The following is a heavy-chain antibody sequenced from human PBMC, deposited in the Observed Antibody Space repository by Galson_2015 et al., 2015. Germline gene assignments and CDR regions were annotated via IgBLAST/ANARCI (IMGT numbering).Heavy chain of an antibody. CDR3: ARGITIFEYYYYGMDV. D-gene: IGHD3-3*01. CDR2: ISGSGGST. V-gene: IGHV3-23*01. J-gene: IGHJ6*02. Sequence: SLRLSCAASGFTFSSYAMSWVRQAPGKGLEWVSAISGSGGSTYYADSVKGRFTISRDNAKNSLYLQMNSLRAEDTAVYYCARGITIFEYYYYGMDVWGQGTTVTVSS. CDR1: GFTFSSYA.